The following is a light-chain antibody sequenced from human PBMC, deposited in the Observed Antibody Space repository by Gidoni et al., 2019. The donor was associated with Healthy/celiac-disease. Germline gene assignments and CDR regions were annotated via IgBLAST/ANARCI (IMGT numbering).Light chain of an antibody. Sequence: EIVLTQSPGTLSLSPGERATLSCRASQSVSSSYLAWYQQKPGQAPRLLIYGASSRATGIPDRFSGSGSGTDFTLTISRLEPEDFAVYYCQQYGSSPLLTFXXXTKVEIK. CDR3: QQYGSSPLLT. V-gene: IGKV3-20*01. CDR2: GAS. CDR1: QSVSSSY. J-gene: IGKJ1*01.